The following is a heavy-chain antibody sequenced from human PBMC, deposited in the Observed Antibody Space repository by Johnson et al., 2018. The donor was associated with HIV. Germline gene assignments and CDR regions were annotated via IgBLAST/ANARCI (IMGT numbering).Heavy chain of an antibody. Sequence: QVQLVESGGGVVQPGRSLRLSCAASGFTFSSYGMHWVRQAPGKGLEWVAVISYDGSNKYYADSVKGRFTISRDNSKNTLYLQMNSLRAEDTAVYYCAKARGGYCSSTSCFAFDIGGQGTMVTVSS. CDR3: AKARGGYCSSTSCFAFDI. CDR1: GFTFSSYG. J-gene: IGHJ3*02. D-gene: IGHD2-2*01. V-gene: IGHV3-30*18. CDR2: ISYDGSNK.